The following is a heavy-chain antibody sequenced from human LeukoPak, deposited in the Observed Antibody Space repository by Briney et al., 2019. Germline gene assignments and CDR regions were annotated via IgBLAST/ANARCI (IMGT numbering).Heavy chain of an antibody. V-gene: IGHV1-3*01. D-gene: IGHD2-15*01. J-gene: IGHJ4*02. CDR3: ARESCSGGSCHYYFDY. CDR2: INAGNGNT. Sequence: ASVKVSCKASGYTFTSYAMHWVCQAPGQRLEWMGWINAGNGNTKYSQKFQGRVTITRDTSASTAYMELSSLRSEDTAVYYCARESCSGGSCHYYFDYWGQGTLVTVSS. CDR1: GYTFTSYA.